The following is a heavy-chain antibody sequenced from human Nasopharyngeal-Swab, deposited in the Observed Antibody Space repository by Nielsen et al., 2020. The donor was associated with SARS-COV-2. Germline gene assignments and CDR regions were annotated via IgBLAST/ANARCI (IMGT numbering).Heavy chain of an antibody. Sequence: SETLSLTCAVSGGSISSGGYSWSWIRQPPGKGLEWIGYIYHSGSTYYNPSLKSRVTISVDRSNTQFSLKLSSVTAEDTAVYYCASRGASADPSTRDLPFSRRTFDLWGRGTLVTVSS. CDR3: ASRGASADPSTRDLPFSRRTFDL. CDR1: GGSISSGGYS. J-gene: IGHJ2*01. CDR2: IYHSGST. V-gene: IGHV4-30-2*01. D-gene: IGHD6-13*01.